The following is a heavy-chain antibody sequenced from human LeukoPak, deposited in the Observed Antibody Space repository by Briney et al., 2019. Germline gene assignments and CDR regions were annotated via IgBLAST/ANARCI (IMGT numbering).Heavy chain of an antibody. D-gene: IGHD3-10*01. CDR1: GYTFTGYG. J-gene: IGHJ4*02. CDR2: ISAYNGNT. V-gene: IGHV1-18*01. Sequence: ASVNVSCKASGYTFTGYGISWMRQAPGQGLEWMGWISAYNGNTNYAQKLHGRVTITTDTSTSTAYMEVRSLRSDDTAVYYCARLVGYGSGSYYSSRIRNYFDYWGQGTLVTVSS. CDR3: ARLVGYGSGSYYSSRIRNYFDY.